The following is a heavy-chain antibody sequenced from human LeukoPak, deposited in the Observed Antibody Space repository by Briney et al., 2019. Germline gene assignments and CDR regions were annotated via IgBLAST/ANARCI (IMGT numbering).Heavy chain of an antibody. CDR1: GFTVSSNY. CDR2: IYSGGST. Sequence: GGSLRLSCAASGFTVSSNYMSWVRQAPGKGLEWVSVIYSGGSTYYADSVKGRFTISRDNSKNTLYLQMNSPRAEDTAVYYCARGNYYGSGNFDYWGQGTLVTVSS. CDR3: ARGNYYGSGNFDY. D-gene: IGHD3-10*01. J-gene: IGHJ4*02. V-gene: IGHV3-53*01.